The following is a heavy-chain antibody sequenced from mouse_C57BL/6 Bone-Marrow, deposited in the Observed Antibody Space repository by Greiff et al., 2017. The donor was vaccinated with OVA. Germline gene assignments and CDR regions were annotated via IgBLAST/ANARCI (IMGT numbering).Heavy chain of an antibody. V-gene: IGHV1-69*01. D-gene: IGHD1-1*01. J-gene: IGHJ2*01. CDR1: GYTFTSYW. Sequence: QVQLQQPGAELVMPGASVKLSCKASGYTFTSYWMHWVKQRPGQGLAWIGEIDPSDSHTNYNQKFKGKSTLTVDKSSSTAYMQRSSRTSEDSAVDYCARGDYGSSFPGWGQGTTLTVSS. CDR2: IDPSDSHT. CDR3: ARGDYGSSFPG.